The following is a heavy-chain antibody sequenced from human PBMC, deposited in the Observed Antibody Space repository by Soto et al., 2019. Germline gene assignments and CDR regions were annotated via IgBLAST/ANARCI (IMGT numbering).Heavy chain of an antibody. CDR2: TYYRSKWYN. CDR1: GNSVSSNSAA. D-gene: IGHD3-3*01. CDR3: ARDPSYYDFWSGYMGLGYYYYGMDV. J-gene: IGHJ6*02. Sequence: PSQTLSLTGAISGNSVSSNSAAWNWIRQSPSRGLEWLGRTYYRSKWYNDYAVSVKSRITINPDTSKNQFSLQLNSVTPEDTAVYYCARDPSYYDFWSGYMGLGYYYYGMDVWGQGTTVTVSS. V-gene: IGHV6-1*01.